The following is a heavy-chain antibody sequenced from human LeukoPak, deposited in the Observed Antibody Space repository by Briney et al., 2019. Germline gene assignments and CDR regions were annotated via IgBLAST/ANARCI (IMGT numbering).Heavy chain of an antibody. D-gene: IGHD2-8*01. CDR1: GYIFTSYW. CDR3: ARRDPGMYFFDY. J-gene: IGHJ4*02. V-gene: IGHV5-51*01. CDR2: FYPGDSDT. Sequence: KIRESLKISCQGSGYIFTSYWIGWVRQMPGKGLEWMGIFYPGDSDTAYSPSFQGQVTISADKSLSTAYLQWSSLKASDTAMYYCARRDPGMYFFDYWSRGTLVTVSS.